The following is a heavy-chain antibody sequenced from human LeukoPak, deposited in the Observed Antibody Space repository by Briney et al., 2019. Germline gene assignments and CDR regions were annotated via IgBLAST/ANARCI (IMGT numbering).Heavy chain of an antibody. CDR3: AREAFGGVIVYNWFDP. CDR1: GYTFTSYA. Sequence: ASVNVSSKASGYTFTSYAMHWVRQAPGQRLEWMGWINAGNGNTKYSQKFQGRVTITRDTSASTAYMELSSLRSEDTAVYYCAREAFGGVIVYNWFDPWGQGTLVTVSS. CDR2: INAGNGNT. V-gene: IGHV1-3*01. D-gene: IGHD3-16*02. J-gene: IGHJ5*02.